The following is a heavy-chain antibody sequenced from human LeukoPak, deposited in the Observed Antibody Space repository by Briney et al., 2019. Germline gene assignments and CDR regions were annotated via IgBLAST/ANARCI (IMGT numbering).Heavy chain of an antibody. CDR3: ARGSTLIRGFDH. CDR2: IFYSGSA. D-gene: IGHD3-10*01. V-gene: IGHV4-31*03. CDR1: GGSISSGDYY. Sequence: SQTLSPTCTVSGGSISSGDYYWNWIRQHPEKSLEWIGYIFYSGSAYYNPSLKSRVTISVDTSKNQFSLKLSSVTAADTAVYYCARGSTLIRGFDHWGQGTLVTVSS. J-gene: IGHJ4*02.